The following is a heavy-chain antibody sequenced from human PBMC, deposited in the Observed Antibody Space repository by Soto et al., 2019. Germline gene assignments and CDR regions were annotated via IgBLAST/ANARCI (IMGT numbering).Heavy chain of an antibody. CDR1: GGSFSGYY. V-gene: IGHV4-34*01. CDR2: INHSGST. Sequence: QVQLQQWGAGLLKPSETLSLTCAVYGGSFSGYYWSWIRQPPGKGLEWIGEINHSGSTNYNPSLKSRVTISVDTSKNQFSLKLSSVTAADTAVYYCATGWNYGMVVWGQGTTVTVSS. J-gene: IGHJ6*02. CDR3: ATGWNYGMVV.